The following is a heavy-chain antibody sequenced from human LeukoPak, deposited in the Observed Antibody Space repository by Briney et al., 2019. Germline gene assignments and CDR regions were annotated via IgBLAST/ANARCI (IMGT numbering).Heavy chain of an antibody. J-gene: IGHJ4*02. V-gene: IGHV1-69*01. D-gene: IGHD3-22*01. CDR1: GGTFSSYA. CDR3: ARCYYDSSGHPRPFDY. CDR2: IIPIFGTA. Sequence: ASVKVSCKASGGTFSSYAISWVRQAPGQGLEWMGGIIPIFGTANYAQKFQGRVTITADESTSTAYMELSSLRSEDTAVYYCARCYYDSSGHPRPFDYWGQGTLVTVSS.